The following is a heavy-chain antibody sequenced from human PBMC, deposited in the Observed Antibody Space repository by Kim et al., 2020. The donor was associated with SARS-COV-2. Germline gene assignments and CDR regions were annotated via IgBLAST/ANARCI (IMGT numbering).Heavy chain of an antibody. J-gene: IGHJ6*04. CDR3: AREYGSALVVPAAIHYYYYCGMDC. D-gene: IGHD2-2*01. CDR1: GYTFTSYY. V-gene: IGHV1-46*01. CDR2: INPSGGST. Sequence: ASVKVSCKASGYTFTSYYMHWVRQAPGQGLEWMGIINPSGGSTSYAQTFQGRVTMTRDTSTSTVYMELSSLRSEDTAVYYCAREYGSALVVPAAIHYYYYCGMDCWSEGTTVTVSS.